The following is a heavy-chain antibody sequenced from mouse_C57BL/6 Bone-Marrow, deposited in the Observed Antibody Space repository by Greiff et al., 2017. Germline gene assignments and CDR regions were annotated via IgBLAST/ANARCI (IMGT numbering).Heavy chain of an antibody. D-gene: IGHD1-2*01. J-gene: IGHJ1*03. CDR3: ARLRRYYGPDWYFDV. CDR1: GYTFPSYW. V-gene: IGHV1-7*01. CDR2: INPSSGYT. Sequence: QVQLQQSGAELAKPGASVKLSCKASGYTFPSYWMHWVNQMPGQGLEWIGYINPSSGYTKYNQKFKDKATLTADKSSSTAYMQLSSLTYEDSAVYYCARLRRYYGPDWYFDVWGTGTTVTVSS.